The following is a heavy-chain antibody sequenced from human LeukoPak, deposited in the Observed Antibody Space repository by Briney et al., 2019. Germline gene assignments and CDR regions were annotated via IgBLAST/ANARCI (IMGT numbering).Heavy chain of an antibody. Sequence: PGGSLRLSCAASGFTFSNAWMSCVRQAPGKGLEGGGRMKSKTDGGTTDYAAPVKGRFSISRDDSNNTLSLQMNSLKIEDPAVYYCTPTWGYGSGPYYSPKAVLWGQGTLVTVSS. CDR2: MKSKTDGGTT. J-gene: IGHJ4*02. CDR1: GFTFSNAW. D-gene: IGHD3-22*01. V-gene: IGHV3-15*01. CDR3: TPTWGYGSGPYYSPKAVL.